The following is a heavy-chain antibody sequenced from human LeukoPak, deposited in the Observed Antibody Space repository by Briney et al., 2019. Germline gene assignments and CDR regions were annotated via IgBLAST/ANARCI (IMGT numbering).Heavy chain of an antibody. D-gene: IGHD5-18*01. CDR2: IIPIFGTA. V-gene: IGHV1-69*05. Sequence: GSSVKVSCKASGGTFSSYAISWVRQAPGQGLEWMGGIIPIFGTANYAQKFQGRVTITTDESTSTAYMELSSLRSGDTAVYYCARDQGYSYGYGNFDYWGQGTLVTVSS. J-gene: IGHJ4*02. CDR1: GGTFSSYA. CDR3: ARDQGYSYGYGNFDY.